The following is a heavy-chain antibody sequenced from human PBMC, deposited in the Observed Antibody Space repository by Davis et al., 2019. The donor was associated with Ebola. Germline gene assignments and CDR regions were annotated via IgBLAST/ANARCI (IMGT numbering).Heavy chain of an antibody. CDR2: IIPIFGTA. Sequence: SVTVSCKASGGTLISYDISRVRQAPGQGLEWMGGIIPIFGTANYAQKFQGRVTITADESTSTAYMELSSLRAEDTAVYYCARAGPVTTYYYYGMDVWGQGTTVTVSS. J-gene: IGHJ6*02. CDR1: GGTLISYD. D-gene: IGHD4-11*01. V-gene: IGHV1-69*13. CDR3: ARAGPVTTYYYYGMDV.